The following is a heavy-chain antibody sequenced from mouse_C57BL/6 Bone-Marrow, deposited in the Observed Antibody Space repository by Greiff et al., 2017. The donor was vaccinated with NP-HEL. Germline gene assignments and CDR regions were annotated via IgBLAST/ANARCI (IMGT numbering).Heavy chain of an antibody. J-gene: IGHJ1*03. CDR1: GYTFTSYW. Sequence: QVQLQQPGAELVRPGSSVKLSCKASGYTFTSYWMHWVKQRPIQGLEWIGNIDPSDSETHYNQKFKEKATLTVDKASSTAYMQLSSLTSEDSAVYYCARECYGSSFYWYFDVWGTGTTVTVSS. CDR2: IDPSDSET. V-gene: IGHV1-52*01. D-gene: IGHD1-1*01. CDR3: ARECYGSSFYWYFDV.